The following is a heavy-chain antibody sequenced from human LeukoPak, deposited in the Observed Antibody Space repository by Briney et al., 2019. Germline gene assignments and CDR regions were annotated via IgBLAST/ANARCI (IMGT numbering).Heavy chain of an antibody. CDR1: GGTLSSYA. CDR2: IIPIFGTA. V-gene: IGHV1-69*13. Sequence: SVEVFFKASGGTLSSYAISWVRQAPGQGPELMGGIIPIFGTANYAQKFQGRVTITADESTSTAYMELSSLRSEDTGVYYCARGGYYYDSSGYYYEPYFDYWGEGTLVTVSS. D-gene: IGHD3-22*01. J-gene: IGHJ4*02. CDR3: ARGGYYYDSSGYYYEPYFDY.